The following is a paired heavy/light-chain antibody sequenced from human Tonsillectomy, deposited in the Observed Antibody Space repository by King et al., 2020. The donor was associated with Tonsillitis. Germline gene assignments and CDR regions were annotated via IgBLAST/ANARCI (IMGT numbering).Light chain of an antibody. CDR3: AAWDDSVNGPV. CDR2: NDN. V-gene: IGLV1-44*01. J-gene: IGLJ3*02. Sequence: QSVLTQPPSASGTPGQRVAISCSGSSSNIGSNTVNWYQQLPGTAPKLLISNDNQRPSGVPDRFSGSRSGSSASLAISGLQSEDEADYFCAAWDDSVNGPVFGGGTKLTVL. CDR1: SSNIGSNT.
Heavy chain of an antibody. V-gene: IGHV2-5*02. CDR2: IYWDDEK. Sequence: QITLKESGPTLVKPTQTLTLTCTFSGFSLSTSGLGVGWIRQPPGKALEWLTLIYWDDEKRYSPSLKSRLTITKDTSKNQVVLTMTNMDPVDTATYYCAHRRDFYDSSGYFDYWGQGTLVTVSS. CDR3: AHRRDFYDSSGYFDY. CDR1: GFSLSTSGLG. J-gene: IGHJ4*02. D-gene: IGHD3-22*01.